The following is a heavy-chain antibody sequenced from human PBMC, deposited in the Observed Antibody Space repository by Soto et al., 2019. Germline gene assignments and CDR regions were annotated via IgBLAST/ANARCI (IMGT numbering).Heavy chain of an antibody. CDR2: ISTSGATR. J-gene: IGHJ4*02. CDR3: ARERGSGWTFDY. Sequence: PGGSLRLSCVASEFTFSTDSMNWVRQAPGKGLEWVAHISTSGATRYYADSVKGRFTISRDNVQNSLYLQMHSLRAEDTAVYYCARERGSGWTFDYWGQGTLVTVSS. V-gene: IGHV3-48*01. D-gene: IGHD6-19*01. CDR1: EFTFSTDS.